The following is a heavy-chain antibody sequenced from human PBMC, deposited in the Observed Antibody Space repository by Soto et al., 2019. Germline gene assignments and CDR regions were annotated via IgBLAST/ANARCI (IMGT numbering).Heavy chain of an antibody. CDR1: GYSFTSYW. CDR2: IDPSDSYT. CDR3: ARGIYDFWSGYYSMDV. D-gene: IGHD3-3*01. J-gene: IGHJ6*02. Sequence: PGESLKISCKGSGYSFTSYWISWVRQMPGKGLEWMGRIDPSDSYTNYSPSFQGHVTISADKSISTAYLQWSSLKASDTAVYYCARGIYDFWSGYYSMDVWGQGTTVTVSS. V-gene: IGHV5-10-1*01.